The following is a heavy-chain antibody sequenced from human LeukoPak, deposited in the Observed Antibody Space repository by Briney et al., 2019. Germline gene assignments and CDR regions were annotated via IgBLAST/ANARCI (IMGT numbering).Heavy chain of an antibody. J-gene: IGHJ4*02. Sequence: SSQTLSLTCTVSGGSISSGDYYWSWIHQPPGKGLEWIGYIYYSGSTYYNPSLKSRVTISVDTSKNQFSLKLSSVTAADTAVYYCARAMIVPILFDYWGQGTLVTVSS. D-gene: IGHD3-22*01. CDR3: ARAMIVPILFDY. CDR2: IYYSGST. CDR1: GGSISSGDYY. V-gene: IGHV4-30-4*01.